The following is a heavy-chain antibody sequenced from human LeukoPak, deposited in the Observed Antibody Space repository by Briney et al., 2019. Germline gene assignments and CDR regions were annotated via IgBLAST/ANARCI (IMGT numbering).Heavy chain of an antibody. D-gene: IGHD1-26*01. CDR3: ARHPSAAREVGATLNWYFDL. J-gene: IGHJ2*01. Sequence: KTGESLKISCQGSGYSFTSYWIGWVRQLPGKGLEWMGIIYPGDSDTRYSPSFQGQVTISADKSISTAYLQWSSLKASDTAMYYCARHPSAAREVGATLNWYFDLWGRGTLVTVSS. V-gene: IGHV5-51*01. CDR1: GYSFTSYW. CDR2: IYPGDSDT.